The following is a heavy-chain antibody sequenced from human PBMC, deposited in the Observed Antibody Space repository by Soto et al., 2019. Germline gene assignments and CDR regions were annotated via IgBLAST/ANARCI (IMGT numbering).Heavy chain of an antibody. CDR1: GFTFTSYV. Sequence: PGGSLRLSCAASGFTFTSYVMSWVRQAPGKGLEWVSGVSGSGGSTYNADSVKGRFTISRDNSKNTLYLQMNSLRVEDTAVYYCAKGLTYGGVITKGAYYGMDVWGQGTTVTVSS. J-gene: IGHJ6*02. V-gene: IGHV3-23*01. D-gene: IGHD3-16*02. CDR3: AKGLTYGGVITKGAYYGMDV. CDR2: VSGSGGST.